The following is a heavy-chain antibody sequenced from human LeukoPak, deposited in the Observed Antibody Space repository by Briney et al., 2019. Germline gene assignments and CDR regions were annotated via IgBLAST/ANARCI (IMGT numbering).Heavy chain of an antibody. CDR2: VSYTGRT. CDR3: ARLLDNDISGDPDTFDV. J-gene: IGHJ3*01. V-gene: IGHV4-59*11. CDR1: GGSLRGPY. Sequence: SQTPSLPCTASGGSLRGPYWRWIPQLPGTRLEWIGYVSYTGRTKYNPSLQSRVTISIDTSKSQFSLKLTSVTSADTAVYSCARLLDNDISGDPDTFDVWGQGTTVIVSS. D-gene: IGHD3-22*01.